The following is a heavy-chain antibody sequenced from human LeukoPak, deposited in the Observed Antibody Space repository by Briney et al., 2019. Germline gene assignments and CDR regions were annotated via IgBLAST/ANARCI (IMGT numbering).Heavy chain of an antibody. Sequence: GGSLRLSCSASGFTFSNYAMHWVRQAPGRGLEFVSAISTNGGSTYYADPVKGRFTISRDNSKNTLFLQMSSLRAEDTAVYYCARDLVDSSGCFDYWGQGTLVTVSS. D-gene: IGHD6-19*01. CDR2: ISTNGGST. CDR3: ARDLVDSSGCFDY. CDR1: GFTFSNYA. J-gene: IGHJ4*02. V-gene: IGHV3-64D*06.